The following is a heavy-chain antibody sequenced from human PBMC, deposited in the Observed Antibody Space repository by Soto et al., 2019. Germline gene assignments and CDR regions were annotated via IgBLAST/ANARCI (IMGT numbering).Heavy chain of an antibody. V-gene: IGHV1-18*01. CDR2: ISAYNGNT. J-gene: IGHJ4*02. CDR3: ARDIRRGVPPARIPKFDY. D-gene: IGHD2-2*01. CDR1: GYTFTSYG. Sequence: QVQLVQSGAEVKKPGASVKVTCKASGYTFTSYGISWVRQAPGQGLEWMGWISAYNGNTNYAQKLQGRLTMITDTSTSTAYMELRSLRSDDTAVYYCARDIRRGVPPARIPKFDYWGQGTLVTVSS.